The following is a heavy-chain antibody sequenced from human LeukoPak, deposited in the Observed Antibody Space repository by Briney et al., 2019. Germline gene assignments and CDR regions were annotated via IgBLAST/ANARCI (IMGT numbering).Heavy chain of an antibody. CDR3: AKDQDIVGDPDY. CDR1: GFTFSSYA. CDR2: INSDGRST. V-gene: IGHV3-74*01. D-gene: IGHD5-12*01. Sequence: TGGSLRLSCAASGFTFSSYAMHWVRQAPGKGLVWVSRINSDGRSTSYADSVKGRVTVSRDNTKNTLYLQMNSLREEEKAVYYCAKDQDIVGDPDYQGQGTLVTVSS. J-gene: IGHJ4*02.